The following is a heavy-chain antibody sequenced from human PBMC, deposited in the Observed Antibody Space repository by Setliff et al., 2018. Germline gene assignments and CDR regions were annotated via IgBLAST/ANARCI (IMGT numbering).Heavy chain of an antibody. CDR1: GGTFSTYG. D-gene: IGHD3-22*01. V-gene: IGHV1-69*13. CDR3: AREEGYYYDSTDYYYYMDV. J-gene: IGHJ6*03. CDR2: IMPIFGTI. Sequence: GASVKVSCKASGGTFSTYGIIWVRQAPGQGLEWVGGIMPIFGTINYAQKFQGRVTITADESTSTVYMELSSLRSDDTALYYCAREEGYYYDSTDYYYYMDVWGKGTTVTVSS.